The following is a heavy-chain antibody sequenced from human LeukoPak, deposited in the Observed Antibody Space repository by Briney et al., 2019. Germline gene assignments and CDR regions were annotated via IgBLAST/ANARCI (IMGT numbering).Heavy chain of an antibody. V-gene: IGHV3-23*01. D-gene: IGHD3-3*01. J-gene: IGHJ4*02. CDR1: GFTFSSYA. CDR2: ISGSGGST. CDR3: AKDVLRFLEWLFQALDY. Sequence: GGSLRLSCAASGFTFSSYAMSWVRQAPGKGLEWVSAISGSGGSTYYADSVKGRFTISRDNSKNTLYLQMNSLRAEDTAVYYCAKDVLRFLEWLFQALDYWGQGPLVTVSS.